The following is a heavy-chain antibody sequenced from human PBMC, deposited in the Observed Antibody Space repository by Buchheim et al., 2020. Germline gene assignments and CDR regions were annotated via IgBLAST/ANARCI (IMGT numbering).Heavy chain of an antibody. Sequence: VQLVESGGHLVQPGGSLRLSCVVSGLTFIESWMCWVRQAPGKGLEWVANIKRDGSRTDYAGSLRGRFTISIDKAKNSLYLQMDSLRGDDTGVYYCTTDGKWGQGIL. CDR1: GLTFIESW. CDR2: IKRDGSRT. V-gene: IGHV3-7*01. J-gene: IGHJ4*02. CDR3: TTDGK.